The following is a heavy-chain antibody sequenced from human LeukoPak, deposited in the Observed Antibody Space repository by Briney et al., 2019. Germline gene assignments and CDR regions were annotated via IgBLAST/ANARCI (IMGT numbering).Heavy chain of an antibody. CDR3: ARELGIYGMDV. Sequence: GGSLRLSCAASGFTFSSYGMHWVRQAPGKGLEWVAVISYDGSNKYYADSVKGRFTISRDNSKNTLYLQMNSLRAEDTAVYYCARELGIYGMDVWGQGTTVTVSS. CDR1: GFTFSSYG. V-gene: IGHV3-30*03. J-gene: IGHJ6*02. CDR2: ISYDGSNK.